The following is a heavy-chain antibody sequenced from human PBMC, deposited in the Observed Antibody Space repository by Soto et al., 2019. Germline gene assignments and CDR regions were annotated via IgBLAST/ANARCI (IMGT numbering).Heavy chain of an antibody. Sequence: ASVKVSCKASGGTFSSYAISWVRQAPGQGLEWMGGIIPIFGTANYAQKFQGRVTITADESTSTAYMELSSLRSEDTAVYYCAREDSYGSDYYYYYGMDVWGQGTTVTAP. D-gene: IGHD5-18*01. V-gene: IGHV1-69*13. CDR2: IIPIFGTA. J-gene: IGHJ6*02. CDR1: GGTFSSYA. CDR3: AREDSYGSDYYYYYGMDV.